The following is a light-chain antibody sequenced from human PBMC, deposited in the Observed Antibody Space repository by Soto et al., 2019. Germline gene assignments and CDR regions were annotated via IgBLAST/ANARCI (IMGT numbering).Light chain of an antibody. CDR3: QQYKSYPWT. Sequence: DIQMTQSPSTLSASVGDRVTITCRASQSISGWLAWYQQKPGKGPSLLIYDASNFGSGVPSRFSGSGSGTEFTLTINSLQSADFATYYRQQYKSYPWTFGQGTKVEI. CDR1: QSISGW. J-gene: IGKJ1*01. V-gene: IGKV1-5*01. CDR2: DAS.